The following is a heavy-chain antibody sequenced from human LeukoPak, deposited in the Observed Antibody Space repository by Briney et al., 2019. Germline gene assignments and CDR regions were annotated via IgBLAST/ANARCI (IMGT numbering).Heavy chain of an antibody. CDR1: GGTFSSYA. CDR3: ARDPSNTSGRYTYFDY. CDR2: IIPIFGTA. Sequence: SVKVSCKASGGTFSSYAISWVRQAPGQGLEWMGGIIPIFGTANYAQKFQGRVTITADESTSTAYMELSSLRSEDTAVYYCARDPSNTSGRYTYFDYWGQGTLVTVSS. V-gene: IGHV1-69*13. D-gene: IGHD3-16*02. J-gene: IGHJ4*02.